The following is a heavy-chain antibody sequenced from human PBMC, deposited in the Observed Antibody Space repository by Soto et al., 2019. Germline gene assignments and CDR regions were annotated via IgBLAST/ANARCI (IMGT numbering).Heavy chain of an antibody. Sequence: EVQLLESGGGLVQPGGSLRLSCAASGFTFSSYAMSWVRQAPGKGLEWVSAISGSGGSTYYADSVKGRFTISRDNSKNTLYLQMNSLRAEDTAVYYCAKDPAFGGVIGLNFDYWGQGTLVTVSS. CDR2: ISGSGGST. V-gene: IGHV3-23*01. CDR1: GFTFSSYA. D-gene: IGHD3-16*02. J-gene: IGHJ4*02. CDR3: AKDPAFGGVIGLNFDY.